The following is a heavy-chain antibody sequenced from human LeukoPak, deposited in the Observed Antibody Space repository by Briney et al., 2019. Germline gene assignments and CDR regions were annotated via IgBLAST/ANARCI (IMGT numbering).Heavy chain of an antibody. J-gene: IGHJ4*02. D-gene: IGHD3-10*01. CDR3: ARVISLLFFDY. CDR2: IYTSGST. Sequence: SETLSLTCTVSGGSISSYYWSWIRQPAGKGLEWIGRIYTSGSTNYNPSLKSRVTISVDTSKKQFSLKLSSVTAADTAVYFCARVISLLFFDYWGQGSLVTVSS. V-gene: IGHV4-4*07. CDR1: GGSISSYY.